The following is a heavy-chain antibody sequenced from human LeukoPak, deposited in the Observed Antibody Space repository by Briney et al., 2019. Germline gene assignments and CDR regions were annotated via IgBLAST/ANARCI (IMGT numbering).Heavy chain of an antibody. V-gene: IGHV3-49*04. CDR1: GFTFGDYA. D-gene: IGHD4-23*01. CDR2: IRRKTYGGTT. CDR3: TRRNGGNRLYYFDY. J-gene: IGHJ4*02. Sequence: GGSLRLSCTASGFTFGDYAMGWVRQAPGKGLEWVGFIRRKTYGGTTEYAASVKGRFTISRDDSKSITYLQMNSLKTEDTAVYYCTRRNGGNRLYYFDYWDQGTLVTVSS.